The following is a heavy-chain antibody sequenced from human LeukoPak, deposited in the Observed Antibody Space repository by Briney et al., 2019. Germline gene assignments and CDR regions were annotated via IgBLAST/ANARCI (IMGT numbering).Heavy chain of an antibody. CDR2: ISSSSSTI. CDR3: ARDEWSYDGNDY. J-gene: IGHJ4*02. Sequence: GGSLRLYCTASGFTFRSYSINWVRQAPGKGLEWVSYISSSSSTIYYADSVKGRFTISRDNAKNSLYLQMNSLRAEDTAVYYCARDEWSYDGNDYWGQGTLVTVSS. CDR1: GFTFRSYS. D-gene: IGHD1-26*01. V-gene: IGHV3-48*04.